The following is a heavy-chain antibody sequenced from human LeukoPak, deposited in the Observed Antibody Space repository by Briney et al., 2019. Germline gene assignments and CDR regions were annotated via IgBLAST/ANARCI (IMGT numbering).Heavy chain of an antibody. Sequence: HPGGSLRLSCAASGFTFSSYAMHWVRQAPGKGLEWVAVISYDGSNKYYADSVKGRFTISRDNSKNTLYLQMNSLRAEDTAVYYCARGWNPRAFYGMDVWGQGTTVTVSS. V-gene: IGHV3-30-3*01. CDR2: ISYDGSNK. CDR3: ARGWNPRAFYGMDV. D-gene: IGHD1-1*01. CDR1: GFTFSSYA. J-gene: IGHJ6*02.